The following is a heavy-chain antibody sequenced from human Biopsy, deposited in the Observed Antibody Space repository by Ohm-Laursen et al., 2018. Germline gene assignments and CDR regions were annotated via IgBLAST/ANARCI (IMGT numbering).Heavy chain of an antibody. CDR3: ARGDYFDSNGYFWFDP. CDR1: GFSVNDNY. J-gene: IGHJ5*02. CDR2: IYGDGRT. V-gene: IGHV3-53*01. D-gene: IGHD3-22*01. Sequence: GSLRLSCAASGFSVNDNYMSWVRQAPGKGLEWVSFIYGDGRTFYAGSVKDRFTLSRDTSNNLMFLQMDSLRADDTAVYYCARGDYFDSNGYFWFDPWGQGTLVTVSS.